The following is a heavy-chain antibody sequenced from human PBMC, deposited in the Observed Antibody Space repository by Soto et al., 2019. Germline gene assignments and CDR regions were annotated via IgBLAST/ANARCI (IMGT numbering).Heavy chain of an antibody. CDR1: GFTFSSYA. V-gene: IGHV3-23*01. CDR3: AKDPGSGWYDY. Sequence: PGGSLRLSCVVSGFTFSSYAMTWVRQAPGKGLEWVSAISGSGGSTYYTDSVKGRFTISRDNSKNTLFLQMNSLRAEDTAVYYCAKDPGSGWYDYWGQGTLVTVSS. CDR2: ISGSGGST. J-gene: IGHJ4*02. D-gene: IGHD6-19*01.